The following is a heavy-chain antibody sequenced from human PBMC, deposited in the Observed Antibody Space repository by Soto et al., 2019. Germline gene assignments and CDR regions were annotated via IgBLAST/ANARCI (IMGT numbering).Heavy chain of an antibody. D-gene: IGHD1-20*01. CDR1: GLTFSGSA. J-gene: IGHJ4*02. V-gene: IGHV3-73*01. CDR2: IRSKANNYAT. Sequence: EVQLVESGVGLVQPGGSMRLSCAASGLTFSGSAIHWVRQAYGKGLEWLGLIRSKANNYATAYGASVKGRFTISRDVSKNTAYLQMNSLITEDTAMYYCTSQMFSPDNNWGKGTLVTVSS. CDR3: TSQMFSPDNN.